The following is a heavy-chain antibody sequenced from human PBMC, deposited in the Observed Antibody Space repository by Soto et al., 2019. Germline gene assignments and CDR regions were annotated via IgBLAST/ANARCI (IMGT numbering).Heavy chain of an antibody. J-gene: IGHJ6*01. CDR1: GFTFTSSA. V-gene: IGHV1-58*01. Sequence: SVKVSCKASGFTFTSSAVQWVRQARGQRLEWIGWIVVGSGNTNYAQKFQERVTITRDMSTSTAYMELSSLRSEDTAVYYCAAGSPLEATTYNSYYYGMNVCRKVTT. CDR3: AAGSPLEATTYNSYYYGMNV. D-gene: IGHD1-1*01. CDR2: IVVGSGNT.